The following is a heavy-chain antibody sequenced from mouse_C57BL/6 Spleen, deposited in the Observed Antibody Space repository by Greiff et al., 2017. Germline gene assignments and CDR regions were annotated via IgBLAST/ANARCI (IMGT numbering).Heavy chain of an antibody. J-gene: IGHJ4*01. CDR3: ARSGYSNLSYYAMGY. CDR2: IQPNSGST. CDR1: GYTFTSYW. Sequence: QVQLQQPGAELVKPGASVKLSCKASGYTFTSYWMHWVKQRPGQGLEWIGMIQPNSGSTNYNEKFKSKATLTVDKSSSTAYMQLSSLTSEDSAVYYCARSGYSNLSYYAMGYWGQGTSVTVSS. D-gene: IGHD2-5*01. V-gene: IGHV1-64*01.